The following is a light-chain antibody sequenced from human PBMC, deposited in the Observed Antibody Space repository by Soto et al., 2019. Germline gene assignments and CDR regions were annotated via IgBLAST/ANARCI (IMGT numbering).Light chain of an antibody. V-gene: IGLV1-44*01. CDR2: NNN. CDR1: SSNIGSNT. Sequence: QSVLTQPPSASGTPGQRVTISCSGSSSNIGSNTVNWYQQLPGTAPKLLIYNNNQRPSGVPDRFSGSKSGTSASLAISWLQSEDEADYYCAAWDDSLNGLVFGGGTKLTVL. CDR3: AAWDDSLNGLV. J-gene: IGLJ3*02.